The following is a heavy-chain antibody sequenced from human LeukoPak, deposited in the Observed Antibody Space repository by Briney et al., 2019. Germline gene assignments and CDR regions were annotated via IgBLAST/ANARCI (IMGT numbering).Heavy chain of an antibody. CDR1: GFTFSSYA. D-gene: IGHD5-12*01. Sequence: GGSLRLSCAASGFTFSSYAMSWVRQAPGKGLEWVSAISGSGGSTYYADSVKGRFTISRDNSKNTLYLQMNSLRAEDTAVYYCAKDKGAHVWATWDYWGQETLVTVSS. V-gene: IGHV3-23*01. CDR3: AKDKGAHVWATWDY. J-gene: IGHJ4*02. CDR2: ISGSGGST.